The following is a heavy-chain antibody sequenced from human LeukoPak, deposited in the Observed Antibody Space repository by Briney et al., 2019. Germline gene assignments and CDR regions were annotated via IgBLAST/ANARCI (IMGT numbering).Heavy chain of an antibody. CDR2: ISAYNGNT. V-gene: IGHV1-18*01. Sequence: ASVKVSCKASGYTFTSYGISWVRQAPGQGLEWMGWISAYNGNTNYAQKLQGRVTMTADTSTSTAYMELRSLRSDDTAVYYCARDFKNPKIRFLEWLFFDYWGQGTLVTVSS. CDR3: ARDFKNPKIRFLEWLFFDY. J-gene: IGHJ4*02. CDR1: GYTFTSYG. D-gene: IGHD3-3*01.